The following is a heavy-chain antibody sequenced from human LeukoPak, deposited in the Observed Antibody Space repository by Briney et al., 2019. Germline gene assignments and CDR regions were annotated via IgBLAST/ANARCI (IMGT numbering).Heavy chain of an antibody. D-gene: IGHD3-3*01. CDR3: ASGIVLRFLEWPESFDY. CDR1: GGSISSYY. J-gene: IGHJ4*02. V-gene: IGHV4-4*07. Sequence: PSETLSLTCTVSGGSISSYYWSWMRQPAGKGLEWIGRIYTSGSTNYNPSLKSRVTMSVDTSKNQFSLKLSSVTAADTAVYYCASGIVLRFLEWPESFDYWGQGTLVTVSS. CDR2: IYTSGST.